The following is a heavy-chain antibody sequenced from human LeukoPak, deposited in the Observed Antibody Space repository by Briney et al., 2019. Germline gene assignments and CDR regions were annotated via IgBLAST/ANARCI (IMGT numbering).Heavy chain of an antibody. CDR1: GGSISSYY. CDR2: IYTSGST. J-gene: IGHJ5*01. Sequence: PSETLSLTCTVSGGSISSYYWSWIRQPAGKGLEWIGRIYTSGSTNYNPSLESRVTISVDKSKNQFSLKLSSVTAADTAVYYCARGRDGTGYSLDWFDSWGQGTLVTVSS. D-gene: IGHD3-22*01. V-gene: IGHV4-4*07. CDR3: ARGRDGTGYSLDWFDS.